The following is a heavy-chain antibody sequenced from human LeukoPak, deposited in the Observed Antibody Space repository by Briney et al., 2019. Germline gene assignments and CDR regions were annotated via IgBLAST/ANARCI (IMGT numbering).Heavy chain of an antibody. J-gene: IGHJ6*03. CDR2: IIPIFGTA. Sequence: SVKVSCKASGGTFSSYAISWVRQAPGQGLEWMGGIIPIFGTANYAQKFQGRVTVTADKSTSTAYMELSSLRSEDTAVYYCASSTNYDFWSGLPYYYMDVWGKGTTVTVSS. CDR1: GGTFSSYA. D-gene: IGHD3-3*01. V-gene: IGHV1-69*06. CDR3: ASSTNYDFWSGLPYYYMDV.